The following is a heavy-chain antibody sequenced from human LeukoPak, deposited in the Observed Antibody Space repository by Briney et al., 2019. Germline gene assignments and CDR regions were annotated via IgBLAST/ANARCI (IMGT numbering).Heavy chain of an antibody. Sequence: SGGSLRLSCAASGFTFSSYSMNWVRQAPGKGLVWVSRIASDGSSTTYAGSVKGRFSISRDNAKNTLYLQMNSLRVEDTAVYYCARGRPHGNDYWGQGTLVTVSS. D-gene: IGHD4-23*01. V-gene: IGHV3-74*01. CDR1: GFTFSSYS. CDR2: IASDGSST. CDR3: ARGRPHGNDY. J-gene: IGHJ4*02.